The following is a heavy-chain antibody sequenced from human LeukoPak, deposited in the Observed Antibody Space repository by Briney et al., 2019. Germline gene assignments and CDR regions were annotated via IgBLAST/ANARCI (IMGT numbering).Heavy chain of an antibody. CDR2: ISGSDSTM. Sequence: GGSLRLSCSASGFTFRSYEMNWVRQAPGKGLEWISYISGSDSTMYYADSVKGRFTISRDNAKNSLYLQMKSLRAEDTAVYYCARGGSRGSLDYWGQGTLVTVSS. D-gene: IGHD3-10*01. CDR1: GFTFRSYE. CDR3: ARGGSRGSLDY. V-gene: IGHV3-48*03. J-gene: IGHJ4*02.